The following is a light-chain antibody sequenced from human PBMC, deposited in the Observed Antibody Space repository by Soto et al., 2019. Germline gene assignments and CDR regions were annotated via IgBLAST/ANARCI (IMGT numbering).Light chain of an antibody. V-gene: IGKV2-28*01. J-gene: IGKJ2*01. Sequence: IVMTQSPLYLPVTPGEPASISCRSSQSLLSSNGFTYFDWYVQKPGKSPQVLIYLGSNRASGVPDRFSGTVSGTDFTLKISRVETEDVGVYYCMQALQIPYTLGQGPKLDIK. CDR1: QSLLSSNGFTY. CDR3: MQALQIPYT. CDR2: LGS.